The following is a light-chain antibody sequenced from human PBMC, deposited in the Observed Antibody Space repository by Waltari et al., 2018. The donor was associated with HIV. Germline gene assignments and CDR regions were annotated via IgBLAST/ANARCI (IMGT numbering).Light chain of an antibody. CDR2: DDR. Sequence: SYVLTQPPSVPVAPGQTVRITCGGHDIGSQSVQWYQQKPGQAPVLVVYDDRDRPSGIPERFSGSNYGSTATLTISRVEAGDEADYYCQVWHRDSEHYVFGTGTKVTVL. CDR1: DIGSQS. CDR3: QVWHRDSEHYV. V-gene: IGLV3-21*02. J-gene: IGLJ1*01.